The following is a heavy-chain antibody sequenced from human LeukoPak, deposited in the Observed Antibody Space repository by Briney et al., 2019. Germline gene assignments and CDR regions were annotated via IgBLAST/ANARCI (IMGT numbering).Heavy chain of an antibody. CDR3: AKESLDTEQRNYNYYGLDV. CDR2: ISYDGSKK. CDR1: GFTLRYYG. V-gene: IGHV3-30*18. Sequence: GGSLRLSCAASGFTLRYYGMHWVRQAPGKGLEWVAFISYDGSKKRYADSVEDRFTVSRDNSRNRLYVQVNSLRAEDTAVYYCAKESLDTEQRNYNYYGLDVWGQGTTVTVSS. J-gene: IGHJ6*02. D-gene: IGHD1-1*01.